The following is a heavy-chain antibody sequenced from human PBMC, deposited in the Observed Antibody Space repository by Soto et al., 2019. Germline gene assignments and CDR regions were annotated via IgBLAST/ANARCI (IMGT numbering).Heavy chain of an antibody. CDR2: IYYSGST. Sequence: SETLSLTCTVSGGSISSYYWSWIRQPPGKGLEWIGYIYYSGSTNYNPSLKSRVTISVDTSKNQFSLKLSSVTAADTAVYYCAREEYSSSPLFDYWGQGTLVTVSS. J-gene: IGHJ4*02. V-gene: IGHV4-59*01. CDR3: AREEYSSSPLFDY. CDR1: GGSISSYY. D-gene: IGHD6-13*01.